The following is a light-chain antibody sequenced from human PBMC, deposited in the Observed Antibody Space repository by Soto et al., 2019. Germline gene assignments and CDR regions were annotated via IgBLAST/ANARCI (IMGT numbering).Light chain of an antibody. V-gene: IGKV1-27*01. J-gene: IGKJ3*01. CDR1: QGISNY. CDR3: QKYNSALPFT. Sequence: DIQMTQSPSSLSASVGDRVTITCRASQGISNYLAWYQQKPGEVPKLLIYAASTLQSGVPSRFSGSGSGTDFTLTISSLQPEDVATYYCQKYNSALPFTFGPGTKVDIK. CDR2: AAS.